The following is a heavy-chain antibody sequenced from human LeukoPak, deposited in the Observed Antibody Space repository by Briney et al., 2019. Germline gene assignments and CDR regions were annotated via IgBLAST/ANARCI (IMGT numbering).Heavy chain of an antibody. CDR1: GFTFSSYG. CDR3: ALDAI. J-gene: IGHJ3*02. CDR2: ISYDGSNK. Sequence: GGSLRLSCAASGFTFSSYGMHWVRQAPGKGLEWVAVISYDGSNKYYADSVKGRFTISRDNSKNALYLQMNSLRAEDTAVYYCALDAIWGQGTMVTVSS. V-gene: IGHV3-30*03.